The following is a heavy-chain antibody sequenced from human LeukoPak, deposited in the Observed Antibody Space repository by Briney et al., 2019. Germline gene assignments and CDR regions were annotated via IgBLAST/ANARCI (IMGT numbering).Heavy chain of an antibody. V-gene: IGHV3-30*18. D-gene: IGHD6-19*01. CDR3: AKEAGSSGRCGWFDP. CDR2: ISVDGATG. Sequence: PGGSLRLSCAASGLTFSSHWMHWVRQAPGEGVEWVAVISVDGATGTYADSVKGRFTIARDNSRNTLYLQLNSLKSEDTAMYYCAKEAGSSGRCGWFDPWGQGTLVTVSS. J-gene: IGHJ5*02. CDR1: GLTFSSHW.